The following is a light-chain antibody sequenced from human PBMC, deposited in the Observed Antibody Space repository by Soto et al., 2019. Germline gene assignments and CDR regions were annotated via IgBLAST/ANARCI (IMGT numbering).Light chain of an antibody. V-gene: IGKV1-39*01. Sequence: DIQMTQSPSSLAASVGDRITITCRASQNVGIYLSWYQQRSGKAPKLLIYAASNLQSGVPSRFRGGGSVTDFTLTITSLQPEDFATYYCQQTYTSITFGQGTRLEIK. CDR1: QNVGIY. CDR2: AAS. CDR3: QQTYTSIT. J-gene: IGKJ5*01.